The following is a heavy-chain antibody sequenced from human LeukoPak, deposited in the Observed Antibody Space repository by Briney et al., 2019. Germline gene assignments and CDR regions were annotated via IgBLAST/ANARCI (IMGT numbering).Heavy chain of an antibody. D-gene: IGHD5-12*01. Sequence: PGGSLRLSCAASGFTFSDYYVSWIRQAPGKGLEWVSYIGSSGRSIYYADSVKGRFTISRDNAKNSLYLQMNSLRAEDTAVYYCARANSGYDRVLDAFDIWGQGTMVTVSS. CDR3: ARANSGYDRVLDAFDI. CDR2: IGSSGRSI. CDR1: GFTFSDYY. V-gene: IGHV3-11*01. J-gene: IGHJ3*02.